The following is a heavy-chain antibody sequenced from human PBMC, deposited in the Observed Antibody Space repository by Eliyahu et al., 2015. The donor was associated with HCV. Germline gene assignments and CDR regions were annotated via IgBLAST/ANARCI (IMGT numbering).Heavy chain of an antibody. CDR2: IGTAGDP. CDR3: ARAEHVDTDNWYFDL. V-gene: IGHV3-13*05. CDR1: GXTFSSYD. Sequence: EVQLVESGGGLVQPGGSXXLSCAASGXTFSSYDLHWVRQATGKGLEWVSAIGTAGDPYYPGSVKGRFTISRENAKNSLYLQMNSLRAGDTAVYYCARAEHVDTDNWYFDLWGRGTLVTVSS. D-gene: IGHD5-18*01. J-gene: IGHJ2*01.